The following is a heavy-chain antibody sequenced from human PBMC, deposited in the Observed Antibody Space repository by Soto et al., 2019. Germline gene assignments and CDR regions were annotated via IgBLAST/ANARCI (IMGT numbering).Heavy chain of an antibody. CDR2: IYYSGST. CDR3: ARTEESRYNWFDP. V-gene: IGHV4-31*03. J-gene: IGHJ5*02. Sequence: QVQLQESGPGLVKPSQTLSVTCTVSGGSISSGGYYWSWIRQHPGKGLEWIGYIYYSGSTYYNPSLKSRVTISVDTSKNQFSLKLSSVTAADTAVYYCARTEESRYNWFDPWGQGTLVTVSS. CDR1: GGSISSGGYY. D-gene: IGHD6-25*01.